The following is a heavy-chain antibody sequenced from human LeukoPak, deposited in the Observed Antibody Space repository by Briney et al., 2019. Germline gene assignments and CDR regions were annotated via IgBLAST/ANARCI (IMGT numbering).Heavy chain of an antibody. Sequence: GGSLRLSCAASGIALSDAWVNWVRQAPGKGLEWVGRIKTKAEGGPTDYGAPVKARFTISRDDSKNVMFLQMNSLKTEDTAVYYCATDTVATNDYGLDYWGEGTLVTVSS. CDR1: GIALSDAW. J-gene: IGHJ4*02. CDR2: IKTKAEGGPT. CDR3: ATDTVATNDYGLDY. V-gene: IGHV3-15*01. D-gene: IGHD5-12*01.